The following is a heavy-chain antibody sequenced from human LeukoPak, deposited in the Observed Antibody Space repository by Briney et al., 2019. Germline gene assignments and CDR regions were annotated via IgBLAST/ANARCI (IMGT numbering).Heavy chain of an antibody. CDR1: GASISSGGYY. Sequence: SQTLSLTCTVSGASISSGGYYWSWIRQHPGKGLEWIGYIYYSGSTYYNPSLKSRLTISVDTSKNQFSLKLSSVTAADTAVYYCARGYGATPFDYWGQGTLVTVSS. D-gene: IGHD4-17*01. V-gene: IGHV4-31*03. J-gene: IGHJ4*02. CDR2: IYYSGST. CDR3: ARGYGATPFDY.